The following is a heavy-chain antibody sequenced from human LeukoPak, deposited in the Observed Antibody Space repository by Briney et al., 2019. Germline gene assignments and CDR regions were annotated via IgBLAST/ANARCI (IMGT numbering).Heavy chain of an antibody. CDR3: AKDLGGSTDY. D-gene: IGHD5-12*01. Sequence: GGSLRLSCEGSGFTFSSYSMNWVRQAPGKGLEWVSSISGTSYYIYYADSVKGRFTISRDNAKNSLYLQMNSLRAEDTALYYCAKDLGGSTDYWGQGTLVTVSS. V-gene: IGHV3-21*04. J-gene: IGHJ4*02. CDR1: GFTFSSYS. CDR2: ISGTSYYI.